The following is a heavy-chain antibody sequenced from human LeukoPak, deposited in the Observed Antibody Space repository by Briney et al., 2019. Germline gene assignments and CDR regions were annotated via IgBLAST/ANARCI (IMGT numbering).Heavy chain of an antibody. CDR3: ARDRIVGGGGVDY. CDR1: GYIFTGYF. J-gene: IGHJ4*02. V-gene: IGHV1-2*02. CDR2: LNPNSGDT. Sequence: GASVKVSCKASGYIFTGYFMHWVRQAPGQGLEWMGWLNPNSGDTNYAQKLQGRVTMTTDTSTSTAYMELRSLRSDDTAVYYCARDRIVGGGGVDYWGQGTLVTVSS. D-gene: IGHD1-26*01.